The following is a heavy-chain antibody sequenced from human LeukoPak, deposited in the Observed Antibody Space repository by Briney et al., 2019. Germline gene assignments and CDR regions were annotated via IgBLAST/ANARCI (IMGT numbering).Heavy chain of an antibody. Sequence: SETLSLTCTVSGGPISSSSYYWGWIRQPPGKGLEWIGSIYYSGSTYYNPSLKSRVTIYVDTSKNQFSLKLSSVTAADTAVYYCARSQLRYFDWLPSGGHQNWFDPWGQGTLVTVSS. CDR1: GGPISSSSYY. CDR3: ARSQLRYFDWLPSGGHQNWFDP. D-gene: IGHD3-9*01. CDR2: IYYSGST. V-gene: IGHV4-39*01. J-gene: IGHJ5*02.